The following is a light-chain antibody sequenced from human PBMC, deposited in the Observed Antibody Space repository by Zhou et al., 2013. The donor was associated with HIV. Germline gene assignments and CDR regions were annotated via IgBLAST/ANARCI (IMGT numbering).Light chain of an antibody. Sequence: EVVLTQSPGTLSLSPGERATLSCRASQSVSSSYLAWYQQKPGQAPRLLIYGASSRATGIPDRFSGSGSGTDFTLTISRLEPEDFAVYYCQQSGTSSPVTFGQGHDW. CDR1: QSVSSSY. CDR3: QQSGTSSPVT. J-gene: IGKJ5*01. CDR2: GAS. V-gene: IGKV3-20*01.